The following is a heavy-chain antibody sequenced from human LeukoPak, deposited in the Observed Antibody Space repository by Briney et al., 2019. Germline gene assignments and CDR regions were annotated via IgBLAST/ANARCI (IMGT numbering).Heavy chain of an antibody. V-gene: IGHV1-18*01. Sequence: ALVKVSCKASGYSFTSYGISWVRQAPGQGLEWMGWISAYNGNTNYAQRLQGRATMTTDTSTSTAYMELRSLTSDDTAVYYCARVPSGGPFDYWGQGTLVTVSS. CDR3: ARVPSGGPFDY. J-gene: IGHJ4*02. D-gene: IGHD2-15*01. CDR1: GYSFTSYG. CDR2: ISAYNGNT.